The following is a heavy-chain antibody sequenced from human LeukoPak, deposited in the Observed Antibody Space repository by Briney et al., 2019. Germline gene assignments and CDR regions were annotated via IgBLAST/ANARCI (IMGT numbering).Heavy chain of an antibody. CDR1: GYTFTSYG. J-gene: IGHJ6*03. CDR2: ISAYNGNT. CDR3: ARATVTTARVMYYHYYYMDV. V-gene: IGHV1-18*01. D-gene: IGHD4-17*01. Sequence: GASVKVSCKASGYTFTSYGISWVRHAPGQGLEWMGWISAYNGNTNYAQKLQGRVTMTTDTSTSTAYMELRSLRSDDTAVYYCARATVTTARVMYYHYYYMDVWGKGTTVTVSS.